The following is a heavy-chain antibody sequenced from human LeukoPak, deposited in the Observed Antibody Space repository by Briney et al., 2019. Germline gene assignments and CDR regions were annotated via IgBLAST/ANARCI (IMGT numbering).Heavy chain of an antibody. Sequence: PGGSLRLSCAASGFTLSNHWMTWVRQVPGRGPEWVANVNRDGSETYYLDSVKGRFTISKDNAKNSLYLQMNSLRAKDTALYHCARNNGMDVWGQGTTVIVSS. CDR2: VNRDGSET. CDR1: GFTLSNHW. CDR3: ARNNGMDV. J-gene: IGHJ6*02. V-gene: IGHV3-7*03.